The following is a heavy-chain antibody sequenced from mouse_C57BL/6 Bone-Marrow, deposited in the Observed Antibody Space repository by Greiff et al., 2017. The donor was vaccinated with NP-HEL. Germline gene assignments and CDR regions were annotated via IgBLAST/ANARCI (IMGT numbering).Heavy chain of an antibody. CDR2: FYPGSGSI. D-gene: IGHD1-1*01. CDR1: GYTFTEYT. Sequence: VQLQESGAELVKPGASVKLSCKASGYTFTEYTIHWVKQRSGQGLEWIGWFYPGSGSIKYNEKFKDKATLTADKSSSTVYMELSRLTSEDSAVYFCARHEDGDYGSSYGWYFDVWGTGTTVTVSS. CDR3: ARHEDGDYGSSYGWYFDV. J-gene: IGHJ1*03. V-gene: IGHV1-62-2*01.